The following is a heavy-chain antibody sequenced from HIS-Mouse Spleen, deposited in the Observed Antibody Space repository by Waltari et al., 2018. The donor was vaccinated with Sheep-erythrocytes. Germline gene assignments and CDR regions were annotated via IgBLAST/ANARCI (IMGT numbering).Heavy chain of an antibody. J-gene: IGHJ4*02. CDR1: GGSISCGGYD. D-gene: IGHD7-27*01. CDR3: ARDPLTGADY. Sequence: QVQLQESGPGLVKPSQTLSLTCTVSGGSISCGGYDWSCIRQHPGKGLEWIGYIYYSGSTYYNPSLKSRVTISVDPSKNQFSLKLTSVTAADTAVYYCARDPLTGADYWGQGTLVTVSS. CDR2: IYYSGST. V-gene: IGHV4-31*03.